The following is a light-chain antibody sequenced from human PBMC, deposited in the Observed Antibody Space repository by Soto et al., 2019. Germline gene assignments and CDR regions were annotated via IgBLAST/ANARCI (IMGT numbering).Light chain of an antibody. CDR3: QHYGSPLT. CDR1: QSVRSSY. Sequence: EIVLTQSPGTLSLSPGGRATLSCRASQSVRSSYLAWYRQRPGQAPRLLIFGASFRATGIPDRFSGSGSGTDFTLTISRLEPEDFAVYYCQHYGSPLTFGGGTKVEIK. CDR2: GAS. J-gene: IGKJ4*01. V-gene: IGKV3-20*01.